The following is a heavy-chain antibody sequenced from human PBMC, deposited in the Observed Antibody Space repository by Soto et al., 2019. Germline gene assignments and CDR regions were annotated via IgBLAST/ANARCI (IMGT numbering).Heavy chain of an antibody. J-gene: IGHJ4*02. D-gene: IGHD3-10*01. CDR1: GFTFSSNA. V-gene: IGHV3-23*01. CDR3: ARASGESYPGSRVFDS. Sequence: GGSRRLSCAASGFTFSSNAMSWVRQAPGKGLEWVSVITNTGGDTVYADSVKGRFTMSRDNSKNILYLQMNNLRAEDTAIYYCARASGESYPGSRVFDSWGQGTRVTVSS. CDR2: ITNTGGDT.